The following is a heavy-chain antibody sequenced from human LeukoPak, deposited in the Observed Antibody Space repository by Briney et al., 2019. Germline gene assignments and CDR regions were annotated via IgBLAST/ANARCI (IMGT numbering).Heavy chain of an antibody. D-gene: IGHD2-2*01. CDR1: GFTFSSYS. CDR3: AREFAHCSSTSCLAYFDY. J-gene: IGHJ4*02. CDR2: ISSRSSYI. V-gene: IGHV3-21*01. Sequence: PGGSLRLSCAASGFTFSSYSMNWVRQAPGKGLEWVSSISSRSSYIYYADSVKGRFAISRDNSKNTLYLQMNSLRAEDTAVYYCAREFAHCSSTSCLAYFDYWGQGTLVTVSS.